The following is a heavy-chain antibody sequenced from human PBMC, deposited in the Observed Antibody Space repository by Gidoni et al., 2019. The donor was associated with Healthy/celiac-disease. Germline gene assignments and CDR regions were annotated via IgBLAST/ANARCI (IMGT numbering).Heavy chain of an antibody. J-gene: IGHJ4*02. CDR3: ARDSGSYYFDY. D-gene: IGHD1-26*01. CDR2: IYYSGST. CDR1: GGSISSYY. V-gene: IGHV4-59*01. Sequence: QVQLQESGPGLVKPSETLSLTCTVPGGSISSYYWSWIRQPPGKGLEWIGYIYYSGSTNYNPSLKSRVTISVDTSKNQFSLKLSSVTAADTAVYYCARDSGSYYFDYWGQGTLVTVSS.